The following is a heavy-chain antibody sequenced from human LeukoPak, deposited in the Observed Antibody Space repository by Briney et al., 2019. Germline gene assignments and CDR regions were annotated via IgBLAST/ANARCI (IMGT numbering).Heavy chain of an antibody. J-gene: IGHJ4*02. Sequence: GGSLRLSCAASGFTFDDYAMHWVRHAPGKGLEWVSGISWNSGSIGYADSVKGRFPICRDNSKSTLSLEMNSRTGEDPAVYYCAGSPPSCRGKCYSTFDYWGQGTLVSVSS. D-gene: IGHD2-21*01. CDR3: AGSPPSCRGKCYSTFDY. CDR2: ISWNSGSI. CDR1: GFTFDDYA. V-gene: IGHV3-9*01.